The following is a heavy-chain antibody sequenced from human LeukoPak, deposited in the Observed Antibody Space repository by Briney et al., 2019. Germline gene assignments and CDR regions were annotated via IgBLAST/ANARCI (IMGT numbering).Heavy chain of an antibody. Sequence: GGSLRLSCAASGFTFSSYGMHWVRQAPGKGLDWVAFIRSDGNNKYYADSVKGRFTISRDISKNTLYLQMNSLRAEDTAVYYCTKQGGSGWLFDYWGQGTLVTVSS. D-gene: IGHD6-19*01. J-gene: IGHJ4*02. CDR2: IRSDGNNK. CDR3: TKQGGSGWLFDY. V-gene: IGHV3-30*02. CDR1: GFTFSSYG.